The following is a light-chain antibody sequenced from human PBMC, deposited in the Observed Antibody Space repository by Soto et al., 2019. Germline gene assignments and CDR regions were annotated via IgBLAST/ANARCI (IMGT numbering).Light chain of an antibody. V-gene: IGLV1-44*01. CDR1: GSSIGTNT. J-gene: IGLJ2*01. Sequence: QSVLTQPPSASGTPGQRVTISCSGSGSSIGTNTVNWYRQLPGTAPKLLIYGNNQRPSGVPDRFSGSKSGTSASLAISGLQSEDEADYYCAAWDGSVNNVLFGGGTKLTVL. CDR3: AAWDGSVNNVL. CDR2: GNN.